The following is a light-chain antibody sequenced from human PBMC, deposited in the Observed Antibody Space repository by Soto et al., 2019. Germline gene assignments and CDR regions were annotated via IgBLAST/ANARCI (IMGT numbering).Light chain of an antibody. CDR2: GAS. V-gene: IGKV3-20*01. J-gene: IGKJ1*01. CDR1: HSVNSP. Sequence: EIILSQSPDAVSLSEGERVTLSCRASHSVNSPVAWYQQKPGQAPWLLIYGASSRATGIPDRFSGSGSGTNFTLTIRRLEPDDFVVYYCQQYGSSQWTFGQGSKV. CDR3: QQYGSSQWT.